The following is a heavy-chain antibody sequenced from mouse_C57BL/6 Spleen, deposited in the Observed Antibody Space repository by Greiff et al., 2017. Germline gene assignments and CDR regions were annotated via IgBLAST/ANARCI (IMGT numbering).Heavy chain of an antibody. CDR3: ARDYGSSSYYAMDY. V-gene: IGHV1-82*01. CDR2: IYPGDGDT. D-gene: IGHD1-1*01. CDR1: GYAFSSSW. Sequence: QVQLQQSGPELVKPGASVKISCKASGYAFSSSWMNWVKQRPGKGLEWIGRIYPGDGDTNYNGKFKGKATLTADKSSSTAYIQLSSLTSEDSAVYFCARDYGSSSYYAMDYWGQGTSVTVSA. J-gene: IGHJ4*01.